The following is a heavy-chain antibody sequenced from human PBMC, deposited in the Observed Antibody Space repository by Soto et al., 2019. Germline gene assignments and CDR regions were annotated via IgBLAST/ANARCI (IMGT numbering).Heavy chain of an antibody. Sequence: SETLSLTNSVSGTSISSYLRSGIRQTPGKGLEWVGFIYDSGDTQYNPSLESRATISLDMSKSQFSLRLRAVTAADTAMYYCVSSRSAIYGDAFDVWGQGTMVTVSS. V-gene: IGHV4-59*01. CDR3: VSSRSAIYGDAFDV. CDR2: IYDSGDT. D-gene: IGHD2-2*01. CDR1: GTSISSYL. J-gene: IGHJ3*01.